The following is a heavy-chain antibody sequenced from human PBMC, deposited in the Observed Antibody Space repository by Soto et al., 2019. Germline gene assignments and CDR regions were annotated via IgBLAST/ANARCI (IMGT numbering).Heavy chain of an antibody. CDR3: ARVGGNWNDDYFDY. CDR2: MNPNSGDT. D-gene: IGHD1-1*01. V-gene: IGHV1-8*01. CDR1: GYTFSDHD. J-gene: IGHJ4*02. Sequence: QVQLVQSGAEVKKPGALVKVSCKASGYTFSDHDINWVRQASGQGPEWLGWMNPNSGDTGYAQNFQGRVTMTRDTSKRTAYMELSSLRSEDTAVYYCARVGGNWNDDYFDYWGQGTLVTVSS.